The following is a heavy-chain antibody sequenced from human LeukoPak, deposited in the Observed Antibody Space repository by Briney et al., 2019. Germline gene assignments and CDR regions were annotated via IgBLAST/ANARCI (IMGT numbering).Heavy chain of an antibody. V-gene: IGHV4-34*01. CDR1: GGSFSGYY. D-gene: IGHD6-19*01. J-gene: IGHJ4*02. Sequence: SETLSLTCAVYGGSFSGYYWSWIRQPPGKGLEWIGEINHSGSTNYNPSLKSRVTISVDTSKNQFSLKLSSVTAADTAVYYCARWGSGWHYFDYWGQGTLVTVSS. CDR2: INHSGST. CDR3: ARWGSGWHYFDY.